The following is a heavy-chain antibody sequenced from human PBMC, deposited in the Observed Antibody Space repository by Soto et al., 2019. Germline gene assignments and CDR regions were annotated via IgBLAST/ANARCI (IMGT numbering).Heavy chain of an antibody. V-gene: IGHV4-31*03. CDR2: IYHSGST. Sequence: PSETLSLTCTVSGGSISSGDYYWTWIRQHPAKGLEWIGYIYHSGSTYYNPSLKTRVTISVDTSKNQFSLKLNSVTAADTAVYYCARGSYRTGGFDPWGQGTLVTVSS. J-gene: IGHJ5*02. D-gene: IGHD2-8*02. CDR1: GGSISSGDYY. CDR3: ARGSYRTGGFDP.